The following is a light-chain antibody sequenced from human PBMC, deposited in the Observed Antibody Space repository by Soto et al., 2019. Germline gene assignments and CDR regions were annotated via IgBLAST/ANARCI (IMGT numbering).Light chain of an antibody. J-gene: IGKJ3*01. CDR1: QSVTSNY. CDR2: GAS. CDR3: QHYGSSLLFT. Sequence: DIVLTQSPGTLSLSPGERATLSCRASQSVTSNYLAWYQQQPGQAPRLLIYGASSRATGIPDRFSGSGSGTDFTLTISRLEPEDFAVYYCQHYGSSLLFTFGPGTTVDIK. V-gene: IGKV3-20*01.